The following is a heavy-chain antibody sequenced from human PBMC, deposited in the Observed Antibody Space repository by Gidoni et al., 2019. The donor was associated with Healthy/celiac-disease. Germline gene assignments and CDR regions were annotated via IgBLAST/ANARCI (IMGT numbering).Heavy chain of an antibody. V-gene: IGHV4-39*01. Sequence: QLQLQESGPGLVKPSETLSLTCTVSGGSISSSSYYWGWIRQPPGKGLEWIGSIYYSGSTYYNPSLKSRVTISVDTSKNQFSLKLSSVTAADTAVYYCARLRRDGYNFGYWGQGTLVTVSS. CDR1: GGSISSSSYY. D-gene: IGHD5-12*01. CDR2: IYYSGST. CDR3: ARLRRDGYNFGY. J-gene: IGHJ4*02.